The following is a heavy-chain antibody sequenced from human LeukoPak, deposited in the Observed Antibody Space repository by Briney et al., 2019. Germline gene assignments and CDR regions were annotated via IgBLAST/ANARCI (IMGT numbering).Heavy chain of an antibody. CDR2: MYNRGST. Sequence: PSETLSLTCIVSGGSISSGSYYWSWIRQPAGKGLEWIGRMYNRGSTNYNPSLRSRVTISVDTSKNLFSLKLSSVTAADTAVYYCARVIEYYYYMDVWGKGTTVTVSS. V-gene: IGHV4-61*02. CDR3: ARVIEYYYYMDV. D-gene: IGHD5-24*01. CDR1: GGSISSGSYY. J-gene: IGHJ6*03.